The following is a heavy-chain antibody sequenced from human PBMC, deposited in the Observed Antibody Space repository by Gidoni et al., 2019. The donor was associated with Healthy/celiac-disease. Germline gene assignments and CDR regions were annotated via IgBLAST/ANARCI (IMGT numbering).Heavy chain of an antibody. J-gene: IGHJ6*03. CDR2: ISGSGGIT. V-gene: IGHV3-23*01. CDR1: GFTFSSYA. Sequence: EVQLLESGGGLVQPGGSLRLSCAASGFTFSSYAMSWVRQAPGKGLEWGSAISGSGGITYYADSVKGRFTISRDNSKNTLYLQMNSLRAEDTAVYYCAKSVAMAEWWELLTHYYYYMDVWGKGTTVTVSS. D-gene: IGHD1-26*01. CDR3: AKSVAMAEWWELLTHYYYYMDV.